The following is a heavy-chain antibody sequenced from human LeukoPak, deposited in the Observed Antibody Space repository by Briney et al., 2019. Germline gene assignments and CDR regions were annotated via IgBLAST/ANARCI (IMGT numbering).Heavy chain of an antibody. V-gene: IGHV3-74*01. Sequence: PGGSLRLSCAASGFTFSSYWMRCVRQAPGKGLVWVTRINSDGSSTSYADSVKGRFTASRDNAKNTLYLQMNSLRAEDTAVYYCARATGSYYSLGYWGQGTLVTVSS. J-gene: IGHJ4*02. CDR2: INSDGSST. CDR3: ARATGSYYSLGY. CDR1: GFTFSSYW. D-gene: IGHD1-26*01.